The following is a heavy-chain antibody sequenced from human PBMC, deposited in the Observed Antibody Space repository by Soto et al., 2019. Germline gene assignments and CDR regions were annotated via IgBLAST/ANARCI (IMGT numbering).Heavy chain of an antibody. CDR1: GYSFTGYY. CDR3: AREVGIAVAGTNY. J-gene: IGHJ4*02. CDR2: INPNSGGT. D-gene: IGHD6-19*01. V-gene: IGHV1-2*02. Sequence: GASVKVSCKSSGYSFTGYYIHWVRQAPGQGLEWMGWINPNSGGTNYAQKFQGRVTMTRDTSISTAYMELSRLRSDDTAVYYCAREVGIAVAGTNYWGQGTLVNVSS.